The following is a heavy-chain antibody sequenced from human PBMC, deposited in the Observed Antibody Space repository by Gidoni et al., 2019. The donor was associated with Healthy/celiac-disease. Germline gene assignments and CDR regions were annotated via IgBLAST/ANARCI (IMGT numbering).Heavy chain of an antibody. D-gene: IGHD2-21*01. CDR3: AKDIGVAICYYYYGMDV. J-gene: IGHJ6*02. Sequence: EVQLVAYGGGLGQTGRSLRHSCAGSGFTFDDYALHWVRQAPGKGLEWVLVISWNSGSIVYADSVKGRFTISRDNAKNSLYLQMNSLRAEDTVFYYCAKDIGVAICYYYYGMDVWGQGTTVTVSS. V-gene: IGHV3-9*01. CDR1: GFTFDDYA. CDR2: ISWNSGSI.